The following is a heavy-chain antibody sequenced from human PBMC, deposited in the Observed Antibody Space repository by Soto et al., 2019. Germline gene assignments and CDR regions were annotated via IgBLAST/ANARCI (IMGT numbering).Heavy chain of an antibody. Sequence: QVQLQESGPGLVKPSETLSLTCAVSGDSISTTKWWSWVRQPPGKGLEWIGQIYHGGSTDYNPSLKSRVTISTDNSKNQFSLKLTSVTAADTAVYYCARRGLGSSPLGDWGQGTLVTVSS. CDR1: GDSISTTKW. D-gene: IGHD6-13*01. CDR3: ARRGLGSSPLGD. CDR2: IYHGGST. J-gene: IGHJ4*02. V-gene: IGHV4-4*02.